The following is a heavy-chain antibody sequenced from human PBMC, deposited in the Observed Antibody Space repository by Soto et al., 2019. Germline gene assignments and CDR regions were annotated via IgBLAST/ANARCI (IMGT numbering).Heavy chain of an antibody. CDR3: ARYFDWLSKNWFDP. V-gene: IGHV1-24*01. CDR2: FDPEDGET. D-gene: IGHD3-9*01. CDR1: GYTLTELS. Sequence: ASVKVSCKVSGYTLTELSMHWVRQAPGKGLEWMGGFDPEDGETIYAQKFQGRVTMTEDTSTDTAYMELSSLRSADTAVYYCARYFDWLSKNWFDPWGHGTLVTVSS. J-gene: IGHJ5*02.